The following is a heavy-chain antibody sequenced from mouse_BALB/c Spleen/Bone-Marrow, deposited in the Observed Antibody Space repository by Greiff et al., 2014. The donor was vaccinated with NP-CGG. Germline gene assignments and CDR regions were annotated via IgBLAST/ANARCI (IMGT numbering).Heavy chain of an antibody. Sequence: EVKLVESGPSLVKPSQTLYLTCSVSGVSITSGYWNWIRQFPGNNLEYMGNISSSGSTYGNPSLKSRISITRDTSENQYYLQLDSVTTEDTAAYDCAKRQLGLHYYFDYWGQGTTLTVSS. J-gene: IGHJ2*01. CDR1: GVSITSGY. D-gene: IGHD3-2*01. CDR2: ISSSGST. CDR3: AKRQLGLHYYFDY. V-gene: IGHV3-8*02.